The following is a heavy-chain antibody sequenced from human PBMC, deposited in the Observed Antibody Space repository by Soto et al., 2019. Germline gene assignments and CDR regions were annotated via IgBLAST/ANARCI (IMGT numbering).Heavy chain of an antibody. CDR3: AKDVTKDRYGSGSYQTDY. CDR2: ISGSGGST. J-gene: IGHJ4*02. CDR1: GFTFSSYA. Sequence: EVQLLESGGGLVQPGGSQRLSCAASGFTFSSYAMSWVRQAPGKGLEWVSAISGSGGSTYYADSVKGRFTIPRDNSKNTLYLQMNSLRAEDTAVYYCAKDVTKDRYGSGSYQTDYWGQGTLVTVSS. D-gene: IGHD3-10*01. V-gene: IGHV3-23*01.